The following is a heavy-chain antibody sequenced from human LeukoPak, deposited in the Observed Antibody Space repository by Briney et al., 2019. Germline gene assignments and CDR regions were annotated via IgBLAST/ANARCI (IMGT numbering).Heavy chain of an antibody. Sequence: TPGGSLRLSCAASGFTFSSYSMNWVRQAPGKGLEWVSSISSSSSYIYYADSVKGRFTISRDNAKNSLYLQMNSLRAEDTALYYCAKAPFRLLYYYFDYWGQGTLVTVSS. CDR2: ISSSSSYI. V-gene: IGHV3-21*04. J-gene: IGHJ4*02. CDR1: GFTFSSYS. D-gene: IGHD2-2*02. CDR3: AKAPFRLLYYYFDY.